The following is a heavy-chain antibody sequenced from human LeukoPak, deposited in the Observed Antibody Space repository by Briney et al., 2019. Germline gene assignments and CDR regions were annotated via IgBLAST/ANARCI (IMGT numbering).Heavy chain of an antibody. CDR2: ISGSGGST. V-gene: IGHV3-23*01. J-gene: IGHJ6*03. Sequence: GGSLRLSCAASGFTFSSYAMSRVRQAPGKGLEWVSAISGSGGSTYYADSVKGRFTISRDNSKNTLYLQMNSLRAEDTAVYYCAKGVPAAISNYYYYMDVWGKGTTVTVSS. CDR1: GFTFSSYA. CDR3: AKGVPAAISNYYYYMDV. D-gene: IGHD2-2*01.